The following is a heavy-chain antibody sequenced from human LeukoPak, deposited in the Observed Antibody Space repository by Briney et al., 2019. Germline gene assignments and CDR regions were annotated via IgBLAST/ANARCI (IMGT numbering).Heavy chain of an antibody. D-gene: IGHD3-10*01. CDR1: GYTFTGYY. V-gene: IGHV1-2*06. CDR2: INPNSGGT. Sequence: ASVKVPCKASGYTFTGYYMHWVRQAPGQGLEWMGRINPNSGGTNYAQKFQGRVTMTRDTSISTAYMELSRLRSDDTAVYYCARMYGSGSYLALDYWGQGTLVTVSS. J-gene: IGHJ4*02. CDR3: ARMYGSGSYLALDY.